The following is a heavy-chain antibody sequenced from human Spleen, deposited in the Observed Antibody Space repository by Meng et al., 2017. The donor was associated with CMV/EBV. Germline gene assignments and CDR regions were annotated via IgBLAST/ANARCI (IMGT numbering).Heavy chain of an antibody. CDR3: ARDGPTWELPTDY. CDR2: IRYDGSNK. D-gene: IGHD1-7*01. V-gene: IGHV3-30*02. CDR1: GFTFSSYG. J-gene: IGHJ4*02. Sequence: GESLKISCAASGFTFSSYGIHWVRQAPGKGLEWVAFIRYDGSNKYYTDSVKGRFTISRDNAKNTLYLQMNSLRAEDTAVYYCARDGPTWELPTDYWGQGTLVTVSS.